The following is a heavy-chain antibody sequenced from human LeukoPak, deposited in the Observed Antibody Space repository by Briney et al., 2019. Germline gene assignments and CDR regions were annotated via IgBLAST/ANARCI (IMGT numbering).Heavy chain of an antibody. CDR3: ARDSLQLFDY. D-gene: IGHD6-13*01. V-gene: IGHV1-18*01. CDR2: ISAYNGNT. CDR1: GYTFATYG. J-gene: IGHJ4*02. Sequence: ASVKVSCKASGYTFATYGIGWVRQAPGQGLEWMGWISAYNGNTNYAQKLQGRVTLTTDTSTSTVYMELRSLRSDDTAVYYCARDSLQLFDYWGQGTLVTVSS.